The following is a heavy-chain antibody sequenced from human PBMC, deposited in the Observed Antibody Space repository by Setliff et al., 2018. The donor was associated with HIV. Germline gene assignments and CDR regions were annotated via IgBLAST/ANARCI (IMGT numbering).Heavy chain of an antibody. CDR1: GYSFTSYG. D-gene: IGHD3-22*01. V-gene: IGHV1-18*01. J-gene: IGHJ3*02. CDR3: AGVFGVYYDKEGPYDAFDI. Sequence: GASVKVSCKASGYSFTSYGVSWVRQAPGQGLEWMGWISAYNVNTNYAQKLQGRVTMTTDTSTSTAYMELRSLRSEDTAVYYCAGVFGVYYDKEGPYDAFDIWGQGTMVTVSS. CDR2: ISAYNVNT.